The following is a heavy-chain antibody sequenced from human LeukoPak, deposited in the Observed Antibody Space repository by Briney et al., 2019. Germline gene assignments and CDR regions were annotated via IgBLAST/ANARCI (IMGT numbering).Heavy chain of an antibody. Sequence: ASVRVSCKASGGTFSSYAISWVRQAPGQGLEWMGWMNPNSGNTGYAQKFQGRVTMTRNTSISTAYMELSSLRSEDTAVYYCARRHSMVRGVIENWFDPWGQGTLVTVSS. J-gene: IGHJ5*02. CDR2: MNPNSGNT. CDR3: ARRHSMVRGVIENWFDP. CDR1: GGTFSSYA. V-gene: IGHV1-8*02. D-gene: IGHD3-10*01.